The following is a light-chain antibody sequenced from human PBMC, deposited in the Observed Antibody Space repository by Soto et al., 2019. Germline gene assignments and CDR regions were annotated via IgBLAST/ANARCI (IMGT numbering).Light chain of an antibody. J-gene: IGLJ2*01. CDR1: SGHRSYI. V-gene: IGLV4-60*03. Sequence: QLVLTQSSSASASLGSSVKLTCTLSSGHRSYIIAWHQQQPGKAPRYLMKLEGSGSYNKGSGVPDRFSGSSSGADRYLTMSNLQSEDEADYYFETWDSNIRVFGGGTKVTVL. CDR2: LEGSGSY. CDR3: ETWDSNIRV.